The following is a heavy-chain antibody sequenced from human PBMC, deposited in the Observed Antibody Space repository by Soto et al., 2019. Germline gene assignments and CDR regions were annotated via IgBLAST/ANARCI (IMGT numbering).Heavy chain of an antibody. CDR2: INPDSGGT. CDR3: ARDQGLLWPQDYYYYGMDV. Sequence: GASVKVSCKASGYTFTAYYMHWVRQAPGQGLEWMGWINPDSGGTNYAQKFQGKVTMTRDTSISTAYMELSRLRSDDTAVYYCARDQGLLWPQDYYYYGMDVWGQGTTVTVSS. V-gene: IGHV1-2*02. CDR1: GYTFTAYY. J-gene: IGHJ6*02. D-gene: IGHD3-10*01.